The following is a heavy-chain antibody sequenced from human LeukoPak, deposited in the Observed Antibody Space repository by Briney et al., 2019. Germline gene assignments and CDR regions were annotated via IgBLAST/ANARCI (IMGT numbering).Heavy chain of an antibody. J-gene: IGHJ3*02. CDR2: IKEDGSDK. V-gene: IGHV3-7*04. CDR3: ARVRRPAVVLDALDS. CDR1: GFTFSDYW. D-gene: IGHD2-2*01. Sequence: GGSLRLSCAVSGFTFSDYWMTWVRQAPGRGLEWVANIKEDGSDKQYVDSVQGRFTISRDNAKNSLYLQMSSLRAEDTAVYYCARVRRPAVVLDALDSWGQGTMVTVSS.